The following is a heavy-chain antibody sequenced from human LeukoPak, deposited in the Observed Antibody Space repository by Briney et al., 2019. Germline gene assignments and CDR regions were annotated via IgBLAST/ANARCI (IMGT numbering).Heavy chain of an antibody. D-gene: IGHD4-23*01. CDR1: GFTFSSYW. V-gene: IGHV3-7*02. CDR2: ISHDGSEV. J-gene: IGHJ4*02. CDR3: ASGLPTVVNY. Sequence: QAGGSLRLSCAVSGFTFSSYWMTWVRQAPGKGLEWVADISHDGSEVFYVNSVKGRFTFSRDNAKNTLYLQMNSLRAEDTAVYYCASGLPTVVNYWGQGTLVTVSS.